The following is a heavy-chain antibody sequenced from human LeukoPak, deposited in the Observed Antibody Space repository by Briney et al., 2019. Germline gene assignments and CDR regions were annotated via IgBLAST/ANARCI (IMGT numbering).Heavy chain of an antibody. V-gene: IGHV3-74*01. CDR3: ASPASTSWLYRFDY. CDR1: GFTFSSYW. Sequence: GASLRLSCAASGFTFSSYWMHWVRQAPGKALVWVSRINSDGSSTSYADSVKGRFTISRDNAKNTLYLQMNSLRAEDTAVYYCASPASTSWLYRFDYWGQGTLVTVSS. D-gene: IGHD2-2*02. CDR2: INSDGSST. J-gene: IGHJ4*02.